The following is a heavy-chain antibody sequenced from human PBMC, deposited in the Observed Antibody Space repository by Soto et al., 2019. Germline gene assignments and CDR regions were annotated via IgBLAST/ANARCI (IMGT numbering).Heavy chain of an antibody. J-gene: IGHJ6*02. CDR1: GFTFSSYA. CDR3: AREYGDDSYYYGMDV. CDR2: ISYDGSNK. V-gene: IGHV3-30-3*01. D-gene: IGHD4-17*01. Sequence: QVQLVESGGGVVQPGRSLRLSCAASGFTFSSYAMHWVRQAPGKGLEWGAVISYDGSNKYYADSVKGRFTISRDNSKNTLYLQMNSLRAEDTAVYYCAREYGDDSYYYGMDVWGQGTTVTVSS.